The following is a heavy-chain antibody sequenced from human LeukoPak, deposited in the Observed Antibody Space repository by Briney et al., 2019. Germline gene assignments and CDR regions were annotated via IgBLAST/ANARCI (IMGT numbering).Heavy chain of an antibody. CDR3: ARGHVYSSSWFGYYGMDV. D-gene: IGHD6-13*01. J-gene: IGHJ6*02. CDR1: GYTFTSYD. V-gene: IGHV1-8*01. Sequence: ASVKVSCKASGYTFTSYDINWVRQATGQGLEWMGWMNPNSGNTGYAQKFQGRVTMTRNTSISTAYMELSSLRSEDTAVYYCARGHVYSSSWFGYYGMDVWGQGTTVTVSS. CDR2: MNPNSGNT.